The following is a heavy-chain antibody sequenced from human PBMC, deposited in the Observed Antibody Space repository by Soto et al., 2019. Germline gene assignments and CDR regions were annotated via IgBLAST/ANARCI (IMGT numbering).Heavy chain of an antibody. CDR2: INHSGST. J-gene: IGHJ5*02. Sequence: LTCSFYFGSFSVYYLSCILHPPCNWLEWIGEINHSGSTNYNTSLKSRVTISVDTSKNQFSLKLSSVTAADTAVYYCARHLDYDFWSGYSNWFDNWGKGTLVTXPQ. V-gene: IGHV4-34*01. D-gene: IGHD3-3*01. CDR1: FGSFSVYY. CDR3: ARHLDYDFWSGYSNWFDN.